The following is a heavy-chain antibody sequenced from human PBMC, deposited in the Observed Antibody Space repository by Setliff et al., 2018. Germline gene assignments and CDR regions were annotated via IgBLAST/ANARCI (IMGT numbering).Heavy chain of an antibody. CDR2: MYYSGKT. CDR1: GGYIARSYFY. V-gene: IGHV4-39*01. J-gene: IGHJ5*02. CDR3: SRGPSKVQFDT. D-gene: IGHD4-4*01. Sequence: TLSLTCTVSGGYIARSYFYWGWIRQSPGKGLEWIGTMYYSGKTFYMPSLQSRVTISADTSTNQLSLKLSSVTAADTAVYYCSRGPSKVQFDTWGRGTLVTVSS.